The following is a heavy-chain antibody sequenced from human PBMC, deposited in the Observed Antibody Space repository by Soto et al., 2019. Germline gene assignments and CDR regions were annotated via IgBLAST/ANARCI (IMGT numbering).Heavy chain of an antibody. Sequence: QVQLVESGGGVVQPGRSLRLSCAASGFTFSSYGMHWVRQAPGKGLEWVAVIWYDGSNKYYADSVKGRFTISRDNSKNTLYLQMNSLRAEDTAVYYCARVSEQWELRGPLGYWGQGTLVTVSS. CDR2: IWYDGSNK. V-gene: IGHV3-33*01. CDR3: ARVSEQWELRGPLGY. D-gene: IGHD1-26*01. CDR1: GFTFSSYG. J-gene: IGHJ4*02.